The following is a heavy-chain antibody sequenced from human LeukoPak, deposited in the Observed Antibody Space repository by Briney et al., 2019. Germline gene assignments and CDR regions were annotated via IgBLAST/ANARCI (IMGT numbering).Heavy chain of an antibody. CDR1: GYTFTGYY. J-gene: IGHJ4*02. CDR2: IDPDSGGT. Sequence: ASVKVSCKTSGYTFTGYYLHWGREAPGQRPEWMRRIDPDSGGTHYGQKFQGRVTVTRDTSITTVYMELSGLTSDDTAVYYCARVPGPYTTSRFDFWGQGTLVTVSS. D-gene: IGHD2-2*02. CDR3: ARVPGPYTTSRFDF. V-gene: IGHV1-2*02.